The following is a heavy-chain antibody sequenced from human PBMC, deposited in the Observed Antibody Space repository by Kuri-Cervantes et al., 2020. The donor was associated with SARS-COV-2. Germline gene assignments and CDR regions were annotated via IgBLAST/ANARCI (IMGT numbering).Heavy chain of an antibody. CDR2: INPSGGST. Sequence: ASVKVSCKASGYTFTSYYMHWVRQAPGQGLEWMGIINPSGGSTSYAQKFQGRVTMTRDTSTSTVYMELSSLRSEDTAVYYCARANSGVGYCSSTSCGSWTSSYYYYGMDVWGQGTTVTVSS. CDR1: GYTFTSYY. CDR3: ARANSGVGYCSSTSCGSWTSSYYYYGMDV. D-gene: IGHD2-2*01. J-gene: IGHJ6*02. V-gene: IGHV1-46*01.